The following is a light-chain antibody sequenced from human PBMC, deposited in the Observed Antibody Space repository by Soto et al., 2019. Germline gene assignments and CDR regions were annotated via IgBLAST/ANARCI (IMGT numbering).Light chain of an antibody. CDR3: EQYNNYSST. CDR2: DAS. CDR1: QSITNW. J-gene: IGKJ1*01. Sequence: DIQMTQSPSTLSAYVGDRVTITCRASQSITNWVAWYQQKPGKAPKLLIYDASNLESGVPSRFSGGGSGTDFTLTVSSLQPDDFATYYCEQYNNYSSTFGQGTKVEV. V-gene: IGKV1-5*01.